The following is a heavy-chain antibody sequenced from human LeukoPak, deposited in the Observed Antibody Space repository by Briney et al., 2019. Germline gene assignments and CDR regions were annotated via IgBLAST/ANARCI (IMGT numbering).Heavy chain of an antibody. CDR3: AKDYTTIAVAGTDY. CDR2: ISGSGGNT. CDR1: GITLSNYG. Sequence: GGSLRLSCAVSGITLSNYGMSWVRQAPGKGLEWVSGISGSGGNTYYADSVKGRFTISRDNSKNTLYLQMNSLRAEDTAVYYCAKDYTTIAVAGTDYWGQGTLVTVSS. J-gene: IGHJ4*02. V-gene: IGHV3-23*01. D-gene: IGHD6-19*01.